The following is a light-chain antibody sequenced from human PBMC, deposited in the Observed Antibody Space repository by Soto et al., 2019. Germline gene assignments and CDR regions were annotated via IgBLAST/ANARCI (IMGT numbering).Light chain of an antibody. V-gene: IGLV1-40*01. CDR3: QSYDSSLSGNVV. CDR2: GNS. Sequence: SVLTQPPSVSGAPGQRVTISCTGSSSNIGAGYDVHWYQQLPGTAPKLLIYGNSNRPSGVPDRFSGSKSGTSASLAITGLQAEDEADYYCQSYDSSLSGNVVFGGGTKLTV. CDR1: SSNIGAGYD. J-gene: IGLJ2*01.